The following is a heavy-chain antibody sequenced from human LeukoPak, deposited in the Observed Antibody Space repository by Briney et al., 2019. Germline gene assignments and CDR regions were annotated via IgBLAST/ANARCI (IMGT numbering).Heavy chain of an antibody. CDR3: ARRRVLSVARALDY. V-gene: IGHV3-48*04. D-gene: IGHD4/OR15-4a*01. CDR2: ISGTTDTI. J-gene: IGHJ4*02. Sequence: GGSLRLSCAATGFTFSSFTMNWVRQAPGKGLEWVSSISGTTDTIYYAHSVKGRFTISRNNANNSVSLQMNSLRPEDTAVYFCARRRVLSVARALDYWGQGTLVTVYS. CDR1: GFTFSSFT.